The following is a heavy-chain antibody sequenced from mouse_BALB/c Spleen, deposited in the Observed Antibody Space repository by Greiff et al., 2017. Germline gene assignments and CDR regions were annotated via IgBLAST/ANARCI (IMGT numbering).Heavy chain of an antibody. CDR1: GFTFSSYT. J-gene: IGHJ3*01. V-gene: IGHV5-6-4*01. CDR2: ISSGGSYT. D-gene: IGHD1-2*01. CDR3: TRDGGTTATFAY. Sequence: EVKLVESGGGLVKPGGSLKLSCAASGFTFSSYTMSWVRQTPEKRLEWVATISSGGSYTYYPDSVKGRFTISRDNAKNTLYLQMSSLKSEDTAMYYCTRDGGTTATFAYWGQGTLVTVSA.